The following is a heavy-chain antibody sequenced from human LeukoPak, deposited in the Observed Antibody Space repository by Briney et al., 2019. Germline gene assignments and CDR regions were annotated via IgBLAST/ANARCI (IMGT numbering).Heavy chain of an antibody. Sequence: GSLRLSCAASGFTFSNYEMIWVRQAPGKGLEWIGEINHSGSTYYNPSLKSRVTISLDTSKNQFSLKLSSVTAADTAVYYCARGMGIWLYYFDYWGQGTLVTVSS. J-gene: IGHJ4*02. CDR1: GFTFSNYE. CDR3: ARGMGIWLYYFDY. CDR2: INHSGST. D-gene: IGHD3-22*01. V-gene: IGHV4-34*01.